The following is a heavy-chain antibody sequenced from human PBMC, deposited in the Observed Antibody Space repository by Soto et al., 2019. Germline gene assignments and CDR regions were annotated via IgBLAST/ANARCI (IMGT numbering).Heavy chain of an antibody. D-gene: IGHD3-10*01. CDR1: CGSISSSSYY. J-gene: IGHJ6*03. V-gene: IGHV4-39*01. Sequence: PSETLSLTCTVSCGSISSSSYYWGWIRQPPGKGLEWIGSIYYSGSTYYNPSLKSRVTISVDTSKNQFSLKLSSVTAADTAVYYCARPWFEGYYYYMDVWGKGPTVTVSS. CDR3: ARPWFEGYYYYMDV. CDR2: IYYSGST.